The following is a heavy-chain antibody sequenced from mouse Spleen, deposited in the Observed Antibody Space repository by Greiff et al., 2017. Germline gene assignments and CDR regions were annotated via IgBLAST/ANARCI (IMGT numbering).Heavy chain of an antibody. Sequence: EVMLVESGGGLVQPKGSLKLSCAASGFTFNTYAMHWVRQAPGKGLEWVARIRSKSSNYATYYADSVKDRFTISRDDSQSMLYLQMNNLKTEDTAMYYCVRDRTIYYYGSSWYFDVWGAGTTVTVSS. J-gene: IGHJ1*01. D-gene: IGHD1-1*01. V-gene: IGHV10-3*01. CDR2: IRSKSSNYAT. CDR3: VRDRTIYYYGSSWYFDV. CDR1: GFTFNTYA.